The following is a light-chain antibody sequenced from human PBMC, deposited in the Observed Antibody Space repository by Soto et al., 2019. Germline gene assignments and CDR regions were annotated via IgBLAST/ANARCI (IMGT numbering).Light chain of an antibody. V-gene: IGLV2-11*01. CDR2: DVS. CDR1: SSDVGGYNY. Sequence: QSALTQPRSVSGSPGQSVTISCTGTSSDVGGYNYVSWYQQHPGKAPKLMIYDVSKRPSGVPDRFSGSKSGNTASLTISGLQAEDEADYYRCSYAGSYTPSHVFGTGTKLTVL. J-gene: IGLJ1*01. CDR3: CSYAGSYTPSHV.